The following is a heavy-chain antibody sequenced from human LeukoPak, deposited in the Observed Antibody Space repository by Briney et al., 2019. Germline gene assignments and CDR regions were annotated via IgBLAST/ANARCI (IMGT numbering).Heavy chain of an antibody. Sequence: SGGSLRLSCAASGYNLSNYAVQWGRQVPGKGLEYVSAIIIIGGTTYYANSVKGRFTISRDNSKNTLYLQMGSLKPEDTAVYYCARVGDNTAFDYWGQGTLVTVSS. CDR3: ARVGDNTAFDY. CDR1: GYNLSNYA. J-gene: IGHJ4*02. D-gene: IGHD2-21*01. CDR2: IIIIGGTT. V-gene: IGHV3-64*01.